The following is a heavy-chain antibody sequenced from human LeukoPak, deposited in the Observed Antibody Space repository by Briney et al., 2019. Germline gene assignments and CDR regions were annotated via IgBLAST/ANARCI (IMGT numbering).Heavy chain of an antibody. J-gene: IGHJ1*01. Sequence: GGSLRLSCAAPGFTFSNAWMSWVRQVPGKGLEWVGRIKSKTDGGTTDYAAPVKARFTISRDDSRNTLYLHMNSLKIDDAGVYFCATAVAVGLGYFQHWGQGTQVTVSS. CDR2: IKSKTDGGTT. CDR3: ATAVAVGLGYFQH. D-gene: IGHD6-19*01. V-gene: IGHV3-15*01. CDR1: GFTFSNAW.